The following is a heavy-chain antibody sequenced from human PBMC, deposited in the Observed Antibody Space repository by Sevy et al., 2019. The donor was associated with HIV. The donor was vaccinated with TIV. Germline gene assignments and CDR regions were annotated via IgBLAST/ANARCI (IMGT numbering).Heavy chain of an antibody. J-gene: IGHJ4*02. CDR1: GFTFNTYW. D-gene: IGHD1-1*01. CDR3: ARNNAGGNPWVH. CDR2: INLDGSEK. Sequence: AGSLRLSCAASGFTFNTYWMSWVRQSPEKGLEWVANINLDGSEKFYGDSVKGRFTVSRDNTKNLLFLQMNSLRGEDTAMYFCARNNAGGNPWVHWGQGTLVTVSS. V-gene: IGHV3-7*01.